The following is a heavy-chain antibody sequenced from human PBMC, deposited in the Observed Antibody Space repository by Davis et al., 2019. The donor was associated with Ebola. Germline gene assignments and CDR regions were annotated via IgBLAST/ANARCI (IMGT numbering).Heavy chain of an antibody. CDR1: GFTFSSYA. J-gene: IGHJ6*04. D-gene: IGHD3-3*01. Sequence: GESLKISCAASGFTFSSYAMNWVRQVPGKGLEWVSSITRSGAGAYYADSVKGRCTISRDNSKKTLYLQMNSLRAEDTAVYYCAKSGLSFGVVKYHYGMDVWGKGTTVTVSS. CDR2: ITRSGAGA. V-gene: IGHV3-23*01. CDR3: AKSGLSFGVVKYHYGMDV.